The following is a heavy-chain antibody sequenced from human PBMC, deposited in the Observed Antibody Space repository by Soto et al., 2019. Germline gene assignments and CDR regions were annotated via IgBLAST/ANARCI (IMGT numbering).Heavy chain of an antibody. J-gene: IGHJ4*02. Sequence: ASVKVSCKASGFSINNHFMHWIRQAPGQGLEWMGIMSASGDAQKSSKRFQCRISMTWDTSSSTIYLEVNSLTSEDTAVYYCARDWRYSSGLDYWGQGTLVTVSS. D-gene: IGHD6-19*01. CDR2: MSASGDAQ. CDR3: ARDWRYSSGLDY. V-gene: IGHV1-46*02. CDR1: GFSINNHF.